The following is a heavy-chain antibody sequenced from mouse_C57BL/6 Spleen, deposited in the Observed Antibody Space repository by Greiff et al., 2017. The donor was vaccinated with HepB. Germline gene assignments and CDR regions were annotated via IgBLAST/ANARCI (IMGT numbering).Heavy chain of an antibody. Sequence: VQGVESGPGLVQPSQSLSITCTVSGFSLISYGVHWVRQSPGKGLEWLGVIWRGGSTDYNAAFMSRLSITKDNSKSQVFFKMNSLQADDTAIYYCAKLSYDYDWYFDVWGTGTTVTVSS. V-gene: IGHV2-5*01. CDR3: AKLSYDYDWYFDV. J-gene: IGHJ1*03. D-gene: IGHD2-4*01. CDR2: IWRGGST. CDR1: GFSLISYG.